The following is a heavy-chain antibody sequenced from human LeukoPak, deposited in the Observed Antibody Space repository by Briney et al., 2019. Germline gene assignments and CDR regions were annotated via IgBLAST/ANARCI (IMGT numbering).Heavy chain of an antibody. Sequence: PGGSLRLSCAASGFTFNTYTMNWVRQAPGKGLEWVSSITASSTAIYSADSVKGRFTISRDNAKNFLYLQMNSLRPEDTAVYYCAAASQLWLIDQWGQGTLVVVSS. CDR1: GFTFNTYT. J-gene: IGHJ4*02. V-gene: IGHV3-21*01. CDR3: AAASQLWLIDQ. CDR2: ITASSTAI. D-gene: IGHD3-10*01.